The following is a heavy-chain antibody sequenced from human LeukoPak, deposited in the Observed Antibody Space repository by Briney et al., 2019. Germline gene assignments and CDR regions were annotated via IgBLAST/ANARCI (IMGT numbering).Heavy chain of an antibody. V-gene: IGHV1-18*01. CDR3: ARDRAYPIRGYSYGGFDY. J-gene: IGHJ4*02. CDR2: ISAYNGNT. D-gene: IGHD5-18*01. Sequence: ASVKVSCKASGYTFTSYGISWVRQAPGQGLEWMGWISAYNGNTNYAQKLQGRVTMTTDTSTSTAYMELRSLRSDDTAVYYCARDRAYPIRGYSYGGFDYWGQGTLVTVSS. CDR1: GYTFTSYG.